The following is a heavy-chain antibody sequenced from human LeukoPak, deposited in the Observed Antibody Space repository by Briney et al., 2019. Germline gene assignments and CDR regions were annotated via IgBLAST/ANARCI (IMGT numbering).Heavy chain of an antibody. CDR2: IKSKTDGGTT. J-gene: IGHJ4*02. D-gene: IGHD6-13*01. CDR3: TTALRVWPLDDY. V-gene: IGHV3-15*01. Sequence: TGGSLRLSCAASGFTFSNAWMSWVRQAPGKGLEWVGRIKSKTDGGTTDYAAPVKGRFTISRDDSKNTLYLQMNSLKTEDTAVYYCTTALRVWPLDDYWGQGTLVTVSS. CDR1: GFTFSNAW.